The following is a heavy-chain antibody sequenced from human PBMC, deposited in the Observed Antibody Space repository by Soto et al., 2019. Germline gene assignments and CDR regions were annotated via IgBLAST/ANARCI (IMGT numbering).Heavy chain of an antibody. V-gene: IGHV3-48*03. CDR3: ARDQEAGSFFPYYYGKDC. D-gene: IGHD6-13*01. Sequence: SLRLSCVTSGLTLSMQEMNWVRQAPEKRLEWVSYISSSGRTIYYADSVKGRFTISRDNATNSLYLQMDRLRAEHTAVYYCARDQEAGSFFPYYYGKDCWGQGTKVTVYS. CDR1: GLTLSMQE. CDR2: ISSSGRTI. J-gene: IGHJ6*02.